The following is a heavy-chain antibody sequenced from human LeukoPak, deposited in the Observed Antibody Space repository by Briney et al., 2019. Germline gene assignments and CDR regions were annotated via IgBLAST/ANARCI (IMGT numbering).Heavy chain of an antibody. D-gene: IGHD3-10*01. CDR3: ARHRYYYRSGSYYGAPYYMDV. CDR2: IYTSGST. Sequence: SETLSLTCTVSGGSISSGSYYWSWIRQPAGKGLEWIGRIYTSGSTNYNPPLKSRVTISVDTSKNQFSLKLSSVTAADTAVYYCARHRYYYRSGSYYGAPYYMDVWGKGTTVTIS. V-gene: IGHV4-61*02. J-gene: IGHJ6*03. CDR1: GGSISSGSYY.